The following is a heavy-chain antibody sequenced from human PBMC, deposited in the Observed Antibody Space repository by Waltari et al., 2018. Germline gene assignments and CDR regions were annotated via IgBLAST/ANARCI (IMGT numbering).Heavy chain of an antibody. D-gene: IGHD6-19*01. CDR3: SCGYSGYSRTHSSGWYLDY. J-gene: IGHJ4*02. CDR1: GFRFGGLG. Sequence: EVQLVESGGGLVQPGGSLTISCAASGFRFGGLGMTWVRQTPGKGLEWISYISASGSTIYTADSVKGRFSVSRDNVENTLYLQMSSLRAEDTAVYYCSCGYSGYSRTHSSGWYLDYWGQGTLVAVSS. CDR2: ISASGSTI. V-gene: IGHV3-48*01.